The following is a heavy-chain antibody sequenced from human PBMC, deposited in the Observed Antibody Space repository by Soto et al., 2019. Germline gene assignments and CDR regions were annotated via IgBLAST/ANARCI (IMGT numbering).Heavy chain of an antibody. CDR2: IYYSGST. V-gene: IGHV4-59*01. CDR1: GGSISSYY. D-gene: IGHD3-10*01. Sequence: SETLSLTCTVSGGSISSYYWSWIRQPPGKGLEWIGYIYYSGSTNYNPSLKSRVTILVDTSKNQFSLKLSSVTAADTAVYYCAREGITMVRGSWFDPWGQGTLVTVSS. J-gene: IGHJ5*02. CDR3: AREGITMVRGSWFDP.